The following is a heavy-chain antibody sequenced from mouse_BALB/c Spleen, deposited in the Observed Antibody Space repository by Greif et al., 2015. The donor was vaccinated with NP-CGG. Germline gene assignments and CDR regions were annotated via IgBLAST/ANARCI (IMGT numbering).Heavy chain of an antibody. CDR2: ISSGGGST. V-gene: IGHV5-12-1*01. Sequence: EVKLVESGGGLVKPGGSLKLSCAASGFAFSSYDMSWVRQTPEKRLEWVAYISSGGGSTYYPDTVKGRFTISRDNAKNTLYLQMSSLKSEDTAMYYCARLRSFPYYFDYWGQGTTLTVSS. CDR3: ARLRSFPYYFDY. J-gene: IGHJ2*01. CDR1: GFAFSSYD.